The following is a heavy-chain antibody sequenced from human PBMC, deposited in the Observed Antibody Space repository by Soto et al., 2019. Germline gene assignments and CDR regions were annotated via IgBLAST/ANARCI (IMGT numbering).Heavy chain of an antibody. CDR3: ASGGHYYDSSGYYRFDY. D-gene: IGHD3-22*01. V-gene: IGHV1-69*13. J-gene: IGHJ4*02. CDR1: GGTFSSYA. Sequence: SVKVSCKASGGTFSSYAISWVRQAPGQGLEWMGGIIPIFGTANYAQKFQGRVTITADESTSTAYMELSSLRSGDTAVYYCASGGHYYDSSGYYRFDYWGQGTLVTVSS. CDR2: IIPIFGTA.